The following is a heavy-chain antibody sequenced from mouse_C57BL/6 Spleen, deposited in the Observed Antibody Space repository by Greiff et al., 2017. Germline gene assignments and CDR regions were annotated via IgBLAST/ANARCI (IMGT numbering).Heavy chain of an antibody. CDR2: ISYDGSN. D-gene: IGHD2-3*01. CDR1: GYSITSGYY. Sequence: VQLKESGPGLVKPSQSLSLTCSVTGYSITSGYYWNWIRQFPGNKLEWMGYISYDGSNNYNPSLKNRISITRDTSKNQFFLKLNSVTTEDTATYYCARDYDGYSYAMDYWGQGTSVTVSS. J-gene: IGHJ4*01. CDR3: ARDYDGYSYAMDY. V-gene: IGHV3-6*01.